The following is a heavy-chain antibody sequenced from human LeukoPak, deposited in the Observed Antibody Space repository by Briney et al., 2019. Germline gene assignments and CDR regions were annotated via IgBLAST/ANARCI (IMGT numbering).Heavy chain of an antibody. V-gene: IGHV3-23*01. Sequence: PGGSLRLSCAASGFTFSDHYIDWVRQAPGKGLEWVSAISGSGDATYYADSVKGRFTISRDNSKNTPYLQMNSLRAEDTAVYYCAKDLSRYYGGAFDIWGQGTMVTVSS. D-gene: IGHD3-10*01. CDR1: GFTFSDHY. CDR3: AKDLSRYYGGAFDI. J-gene: IGHJ3*02. CDR2: ISGSGDAT.